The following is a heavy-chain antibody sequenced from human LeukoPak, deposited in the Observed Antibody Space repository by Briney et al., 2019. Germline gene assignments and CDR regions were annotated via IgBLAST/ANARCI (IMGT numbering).Heavy chain of an antibody. CDR2: ISYDGSNQ. Sequence: GGSLRLSCAASGFTFSSYAMHWVRQAPGKGLEWVALISYDGSNQYYADSVKGRFTISRDNSKNTLYLQMNSLRAEDTAVYYCARGDYSDSRSYPIYAMDVGGQATTVTVSS. CDR1: GFTFSSYA. J-gene: IGHJ6*02. V-gene: IGHV3-30*01. CDR3: ARGDYSDSRSYPIYAMDV. D-gene: IGHD3-10*01.